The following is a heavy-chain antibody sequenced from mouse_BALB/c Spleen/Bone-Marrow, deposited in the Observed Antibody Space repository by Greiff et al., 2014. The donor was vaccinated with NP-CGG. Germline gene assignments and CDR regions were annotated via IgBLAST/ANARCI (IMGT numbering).Heavy chain of an antibody. CDR3: ARYGYGSSYYAMDY. V-gene: IGHV1-67*01. Sequence: VQGVESGLELVRPGVSVKISCKGSGYTFTDYAMHWVKQSHAKSLEWIGVISTYSGNTNYNQKFKGKATMTVDKSSSTAYVELARLTSEDSAIYYCARYGYGSSYYAMDYWGQGTSVTVSS. D-gene: IGHD1-1*01. J-gene: IGHJ4*01. CDR2: ISTYSGNT. CDR1: GYTFTDYA.